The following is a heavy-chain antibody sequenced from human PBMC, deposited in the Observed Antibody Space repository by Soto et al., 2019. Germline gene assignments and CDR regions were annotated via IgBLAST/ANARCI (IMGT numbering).Heavy chain of an antibody. V-gene: IGHV1-8*01. J-gene: IGHJ6*02. CDR3: ATRGWYSSGGTYYYYGMDV. CDR1: GYTFTSYD. Sequence: ASVKVSCKASGYTFTSYDINWVRQATGQGLEWMGWMNPNSGNTGYAPKFQGRVTMTRNTSISTAYRELSSLRSEDTAVYYCATRGWYSSGGTYYYYGMDVWGQGTTVTVSS. D-gene: IGHD6-25*01. CDR2: MNPNSGNT.